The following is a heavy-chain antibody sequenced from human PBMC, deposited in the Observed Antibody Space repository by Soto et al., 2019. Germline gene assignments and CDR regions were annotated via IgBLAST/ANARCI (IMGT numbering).Heavy chain of an antibody. CDR2: IYSGGST. J-gene: IGHJ4*02. CDR1: GFTVSSNY. V-gene: IGHV3-66*01. D-gene: IGHD6-19*01. Sequence: GGSLRLSCAASGFTVSSNYLSWVRQAPGKGLEWVSVIYSGGSTYYADSVKGRFTISRDNSKNTLYLQMNTLRVEDTAVYYCARGRGAVAGTYDYWGQGTLVTVSS. CDR3: ARGRGAVAGTYDY.